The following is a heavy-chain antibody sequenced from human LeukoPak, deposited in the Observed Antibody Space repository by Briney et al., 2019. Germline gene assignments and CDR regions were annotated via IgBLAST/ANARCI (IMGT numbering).Heavy chain of an antibody. CDR2: IGAYNGNT. Sequence: EASVKVSCKASGYTFTSYGISWVRQAPGQGLEWMGWIGAYNGNTNYAQKLQGRVTMTTDTSTSTAYMELRSLRSDDTAVYYCARDQSMWFGELIDYWGQGTLVTVSS. J-gene: IGHJ4*02. CDR1: GYTFTSYG. CDR3: ARDQSMWFGELIDY. D-gene: IGHD3-10*01. V-gene: IGHV1-18*01.